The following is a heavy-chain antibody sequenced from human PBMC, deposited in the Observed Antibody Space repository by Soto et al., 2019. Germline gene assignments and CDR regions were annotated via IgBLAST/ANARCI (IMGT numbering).Heavy chain of an antibody. Sequence: GGSLRLSCAASGFTFSSYGMHWVRQAPGKGLEWVAVIWYDGSNKYYADSVKGRFTISRDNSKNTLYLQMNSLRAEDTAVYYCARDSSNAFSPPPGMDVWGQGTTVTVSS. J-gene: IGHJ6*02. CDR2: IWYDGSNK. D-gene: IGHD7-27*01. CDR1: GFTFSSYG. V-gene: IGHV3-33*01. CDR3: ARDSSNAFSPPPGMDV.